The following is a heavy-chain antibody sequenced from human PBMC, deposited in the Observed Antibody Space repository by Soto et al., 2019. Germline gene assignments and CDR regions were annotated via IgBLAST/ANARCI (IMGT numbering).Heavy chain of an antibody. V-gene: IGHV4-61*01. CDR3: ARDFAYFDS. D-gene: IGHD3-3*01. CDR2: VYHTGRT. CDR1: CGSFKSGSYS. Sequence: ETLSLTCPVSCGSFKSGSYSGSWIRQPPGKGLEWIGYVYHTGRTSYNPSLKSRVSISMDTSKNQFSLNLDSVTAADTAVYFCARDFAYFDSWGQGTLVTVSS. J-gene: IGHJ4*02.